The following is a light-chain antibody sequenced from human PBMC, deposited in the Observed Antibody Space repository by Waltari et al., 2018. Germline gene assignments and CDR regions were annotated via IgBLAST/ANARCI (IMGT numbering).Light chain of an antibody. V-gene: IGKV3-15*01. CDR3: QQYNNWPQT. CDR2: GAS. J-gene: IGKJ1*01. Sequence: ETVMTQSPGTLSVSPGERATLSCRASQSVSSNLAWYQQKPGQAPRLLIYGASTRTTGIPARFSGRGSGTEFTLTITSLQSEDFAVYYCQQYNNWPQTFGQGTKVEI. CDR1: QSVSSN.